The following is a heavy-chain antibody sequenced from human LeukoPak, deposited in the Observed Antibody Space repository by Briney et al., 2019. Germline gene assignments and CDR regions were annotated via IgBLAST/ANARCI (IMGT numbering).Heavy chain of an antibody. J-gene: IGHJ3*02. CDR2: TKHDVSET. Sequence: GSLTFSCSASTFTISSNWMGWLRQGPGKGRESVANTKHDVSETYYVDTVRGRFIISRDNAKNSLYLQMNSLRVEDTAVYRCARGPTDFDASDIWGHGTLVTVSS. V-gene: IGHV3-7*01. CDR1: TFTISSNW. CDR3: ARGPTDFDASDI.